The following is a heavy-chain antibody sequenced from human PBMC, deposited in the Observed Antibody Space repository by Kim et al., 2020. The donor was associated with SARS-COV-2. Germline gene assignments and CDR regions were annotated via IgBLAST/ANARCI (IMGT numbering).Heavy chain of an antibody. J-gene: IGHJ6*02. Sequence: ASVKVSCKASGYTFTSYAMNWVRQAPGQGLEWMGWINTNTGNPTYAQGFTGRFVFSLDTSVSTAYLQLSSLKAEDTAVYYCARDRWEWLLLTMDSYYYGVDVWGQGTTVTVSS. CDR1: GYTFTSYA. V-gene: IGHV7-4-1*02. D-gene: IGHD3-22*01. CDR3: ARDRWEWLLLTMDSYYYGVDV. CDR2: INTNTGNP.